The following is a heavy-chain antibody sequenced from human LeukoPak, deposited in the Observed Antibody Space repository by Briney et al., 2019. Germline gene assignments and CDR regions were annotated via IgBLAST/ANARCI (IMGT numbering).Heavy chain of an antibody. CDR3: AKAGYRGSSVNYFDY. CDR1: GFTFSSYA. V-gene: IGHV3-23*01. D-gene: IGHD6-6*01. J-gene: IGHJ4*02. CDR2: ISGSGGNT. Sequence: GGSLRLSCAPSGFTFSSYAMSWVRQAPGRGLEWLSAISGSGGNTYYADSVKGRFTISRENAQNTLSLQMNSLRAEDTAVYFCAKAGYRGSSVNYFDYWGQGTLVTVSS.